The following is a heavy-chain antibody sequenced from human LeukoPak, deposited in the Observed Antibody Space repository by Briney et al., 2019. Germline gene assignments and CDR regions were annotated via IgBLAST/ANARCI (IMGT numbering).Heavy chain of an antibody. D-gene: IGHD5-24*01. CDR3: ASTSDGYNENNAFDI. V-gene: IGHV3-7*03. CDR2: IQKDGSQK. CDR1: EFTFSNYW. Sequence: GSLRLSCAASEFTFSNYWMSWVRQAPGKGLEWVASIQKDGSQKYYLESVKGRFTISRDNTKNSLYLHMSSLRSEDTAVYYCASTSDGYNENNAFDIWGQGTMVTVSS. J-gene: IGHJ3*02.